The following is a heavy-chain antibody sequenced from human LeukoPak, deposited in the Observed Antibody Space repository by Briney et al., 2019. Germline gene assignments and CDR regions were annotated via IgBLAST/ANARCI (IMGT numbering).Heavy chain of an antibody. Sequence: GGSLRLSCAASGFTFSSYSMNWVRQAPGKGLEWVSSISSSSSYIYYADSVKGRFTISRDNAKNSLYLQMNSLRAEDTAVYYCASVNTALYGMDVWGQGTTVTVSS. CDR3: ASVNTALYGMDV. CDR2: ISSSSSYI. CDR1: GFTFSSYS. J-gene: IGHJ6*02. V-gene: IGHV3-21*01. D-gene: IGHD5-18*01.